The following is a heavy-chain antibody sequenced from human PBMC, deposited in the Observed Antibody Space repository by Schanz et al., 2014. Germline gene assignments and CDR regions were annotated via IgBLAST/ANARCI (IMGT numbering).Heavy chain of an antibody. CDR1: GFTFSSYA. Sequence: QVQLLQFGGGVVQPGRSLRLSCAASGFTFSSYAMHWVRQAPGKGLEWVAVIWSDGSGKYYADSVKGRFTISRDNSENTLYLQMNSLSADDTAVFYCAKGMGYCSGGTCYDYYYYGLDVWGQGTTXTVSS. D-gene: IGHD2-15*01. CDR2: IWSDGSGK. V-gene: IGHV3-33*06. J-gene: IGHJ6*02. CDR3: AKGMGYCSGGTCYDYYYYGLDV.